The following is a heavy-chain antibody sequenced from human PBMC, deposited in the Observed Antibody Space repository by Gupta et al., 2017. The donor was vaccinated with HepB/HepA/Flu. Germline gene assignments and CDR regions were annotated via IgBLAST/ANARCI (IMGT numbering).Heavy chain of an antibody. J-gene: IGHJ4*02. V-gene: IGHV1-18*04. CDR3: ARDGSWDMDVVPPGLFDH. CDR2: ISGYNGDT. D-gene: IGHD2-2*01. CDR1: GYTFTAYG. Sequence: QVQLVQSGAEVKKPGASVKVSCRASGYTFTAYGISWVRQAPGQGLEWMGWISGYNGDTNYAQKLQDRVTMTTDPATSTAYMELRSLTSDATAVYYCARDGSWDMDVVPPGLFDHWGQGSLVTVSS.